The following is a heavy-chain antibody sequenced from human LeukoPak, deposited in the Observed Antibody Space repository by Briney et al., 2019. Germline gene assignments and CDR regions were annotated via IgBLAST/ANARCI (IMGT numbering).Heavy chain of an antibody. CDR3: ARAGGSTVSHSDY. D-gene: IGHD4-17*01. Sequence: IRXAPGKGLEXVSSISSSTSYIYYADSVKGRFTISKDNAKNSLYLQMNSLRAEDTAVYYCARAGGSTVSHSDYWGQGTLVTVSS. J-gene: IGHJ4*02. V-gene: IGHV3-21*01. CDR2: ISSSTSYI.